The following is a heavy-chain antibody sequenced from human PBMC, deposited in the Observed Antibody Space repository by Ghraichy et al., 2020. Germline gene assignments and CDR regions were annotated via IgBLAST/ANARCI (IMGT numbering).Heavy chain of an antibody. CDR2: IYYSGST. Sequence: ETLSLTCTVSGGSISSSSYYWGWIRQLPGKGLEWIGSIYYSGSTYYNPSLKSRVTISVDTSKNQFSLKLSSVTAADTAVYYCARLGSMIGWNWGQGTLVTVSS. CDR1: GGSISSSSYY. CDR3: ARLGSMIGWN. V-gene: IGHV4-39*01. J-gene: IGHJ4*02. D-gene: IGHD3-22*01.